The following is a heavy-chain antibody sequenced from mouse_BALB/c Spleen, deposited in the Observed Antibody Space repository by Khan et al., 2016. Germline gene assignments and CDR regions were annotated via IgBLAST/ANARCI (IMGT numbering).Heavy chain of an antibody. CDR1: GFTFSDYY. CDR2: ISDGSTYT. CDR3: ARDTMTQGYSMDY. J-gene: IGHJ4*01. D-gene: IGHD2-4*01. Sequence: EVELVESGGGLVKPGGSLKLSCAASGFTFSDYYMYWVRQTPEKRLEWVATISDGSTYTSYPDSVKGRFTISRDDAKHHLYLQMSSLKSEDSALYYCARDTMTQGYSMDYWGQGTSVTVSS. V-gene: IGHV5-4*02.